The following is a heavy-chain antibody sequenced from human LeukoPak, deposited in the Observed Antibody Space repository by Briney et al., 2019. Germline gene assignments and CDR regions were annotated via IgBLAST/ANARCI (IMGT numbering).Heavy chain of an antibody. CDR2: ISWNSGSI. J-gene: IGHJ4*02. V-gene: IGHV3-9*01. CDR3: AILGYCSSTSCQQFDY. Sequence: GGSLRLSCAASGFTFSSYWMHWVRQAPGKGLEWVSGISWNSGSIGYADSVKGRFTISRDNAKNSLYLQMNSLRAEDTALYYCAILGYCSSTSCQQFDYWGQGTLVTVSS. CDR1: GFTFSSYW. D-gene: IGHD2-2*01.